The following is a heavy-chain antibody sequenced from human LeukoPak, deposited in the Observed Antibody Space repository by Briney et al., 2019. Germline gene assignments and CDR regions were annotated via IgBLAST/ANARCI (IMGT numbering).Heavy chain of an antibody. D-gene: IGHD4-23*01. Sequence: PGGSLRLSCAASRFTFSNYWMTWVRQAPGKGLEWVANISQDGSERYYVDSVKGRFAISRDNAKSSLYLQMNSLRAGDTAVYYCASVRWQNWFDPWGQGTLVTVSS. CDR3: ASVRWQNWFDP. CDR2: ISQDGSER. J-gene: IGHJ5*02. V-gene: IGHV3-7*01. CDR1: RFTFSNYW.